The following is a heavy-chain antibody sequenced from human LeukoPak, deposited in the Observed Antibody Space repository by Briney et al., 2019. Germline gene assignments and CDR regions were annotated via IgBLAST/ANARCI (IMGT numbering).Heavy chain of an antibody. CDR3: ARVWLTTVTTNWFDP. Sequence: GASVKVSCKASGYTFTSYGISWVRQAPGQGLEWMGWISAYNGNTNYAQKLQGRVTMTTDTSTSTAYMELRSLRSDDTAVYYCARVWLTTVTTNWFDPWGQGTLVTVSS. V-gene: IGHV1-18*01. D-gene: IGHD4-11*01. J-gene: IGHJ5*02. CDR2: ISAYNGNT. CDR1: GYTFTSYG.